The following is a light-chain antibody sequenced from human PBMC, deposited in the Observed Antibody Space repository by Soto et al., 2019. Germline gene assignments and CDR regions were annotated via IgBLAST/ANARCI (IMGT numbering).Light chain of an antibody. Sequence: EIVMPQSPATLSVSPGERATLSCRASQSVNSNLAWSQQNPGQAPMRLIYGASTRSTGIPARFSGSGSGSEFSLTVSTLQSEDFAVYYCQQYNNWRPLTFGGGTKVEIK. CDR1: QSVNSN. J-gene: IGKJ4*01. V-gene: IGKV3-15*01. CDR2: GAS. CDR3: QQYNNWRPLT.